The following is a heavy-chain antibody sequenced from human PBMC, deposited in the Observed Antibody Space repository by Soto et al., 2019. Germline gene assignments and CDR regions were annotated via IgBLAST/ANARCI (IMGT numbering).Heavy chain of an antibody. V-gene: IGHV4-30-2*01. Sequence: QLQLQESGSGLVKPSQTLSLTCAVSGGSISSGGYSWSWIGQPPGKGLEWIGYIYHRGSTYYNPSLKSRVTISVDRSKNQFYLKWSSFTAADTAVYYCARGSLLWFWEMPMDGWGQGTTVIVSS. CDR1: GGSISSGGYS. D-gene: IGHD3-10*01. CDR2: IYHRGST. CDR3: ARGSLLWFWEMPMDG. J-gene: IGHJ6*02.